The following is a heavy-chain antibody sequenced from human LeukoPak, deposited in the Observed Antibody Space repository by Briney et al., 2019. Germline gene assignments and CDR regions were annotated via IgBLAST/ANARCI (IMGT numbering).Heavy chain of an antibody. J-gene: IGHJ3*02. CDR3: AREGYTSDYAGAFDI. V-gene: IGHV3-23*01. D-gene: IGHD2-2*01. CDR1: GSTLRNYI. CDR2: MSISDDSI. Sequence: GGSLRLSCVASGSTLRNYIMTWVRQAPGKGLEWVSSMSISDDSIYYADSVKGRFTISRDNSKSTLSLQMSSLRAEDTGVYYCAREGYTSDYAGAFDIWGQGSVVTVSS.